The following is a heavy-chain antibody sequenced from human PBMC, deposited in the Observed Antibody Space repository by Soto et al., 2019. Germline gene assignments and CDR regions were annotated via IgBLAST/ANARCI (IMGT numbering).Heavy chain of an antibody. CDR1: GFTFDDYD. V-gene: IGHV3-9*01. J-gene: IGHJ3*02. CDR2: ISWNSGSI. Sequence: GGSLRLSCAASGFTFDDYDMQWVRQAPGKGLKWNTGISWNSGSIGYADSVKGRFTISRDNAKNSLYLQMNSLRAEDTALYFFVIVIGYCSGVICNAGFDIWGQGTMVNVSS. CDR3: VIVIGYCSGVICNAGFDI. D-gene: IGHD2-15*01.